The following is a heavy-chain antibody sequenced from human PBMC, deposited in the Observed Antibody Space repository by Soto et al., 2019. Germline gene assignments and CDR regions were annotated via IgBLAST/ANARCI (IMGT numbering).Heavy chain of an antibody. Sequence: GGSLRLSCAASGFTFSSYAMSWVRQAPGKGLEWVSAISGSGGSTYYADSVKGRFTISRDNSKNTLYLQMNSLRAEDTAVYYCAKDRRVRYFDWLLFLDPWGQGTLVTVSS. CDR2: ISGSGGST. J-gene: IGHJ5*02. V-gene: IGHV3-23*01. CDR1: GFTFSSYA. CDR3: AKDRRVRYFDWLLFLDP. D-gene: IGHD3-9*01.